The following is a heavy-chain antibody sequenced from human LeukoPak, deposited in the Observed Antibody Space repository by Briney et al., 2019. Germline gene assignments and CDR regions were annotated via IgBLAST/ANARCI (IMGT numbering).Heavy chain of an antibody. D-gene: IGHD3-10*01. Sequence: GESLKISCKGSGYSFTSYWIAWVRQMPGKGLEYLGVIYPGDSDTRYSPSFQGQVTISADKSISTAYLQWSSLKASDTAMYYCARAIGENYYYYYMDVWGKGTTVTISS. CDR3: ARAIGENYYYYYMDV. CDR2: IYPGDSDT. J-gene: IGHJ6*03. V-gene: IGHV5-51*01. CDR1: GYSFTSYW.